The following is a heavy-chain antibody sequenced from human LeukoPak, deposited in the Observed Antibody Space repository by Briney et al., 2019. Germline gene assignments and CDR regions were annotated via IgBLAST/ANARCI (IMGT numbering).Heavy chain of an antibody. J-gene: IGHJ4*02. Sequence: PSETLSLTCVVSGGSLHRSFWTWVRQPPGKGLEWIGRIYSSGTTDYSPSLKSRLTISIDTSKNQFYLRLASVTAADTAVYYCGRRPAVDGPIDNWGQGILVAVSS. CDR1: GGSLHRSF. D-gene: IGHD3/OR15-3a*01. CDR3: GRRPAVDGPIDN. V-gene: IGHV4-59*01. CDR2: IYSSGTT.